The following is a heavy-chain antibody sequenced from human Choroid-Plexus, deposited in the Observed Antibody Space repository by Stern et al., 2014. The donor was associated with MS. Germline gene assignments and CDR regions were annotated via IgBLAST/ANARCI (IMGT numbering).Heavy chain of an antibody. V-gene: IGHV3-30*18. CDR1: GFSFSSFG. CDR2: ISYDGSK. CDR3: AKDRQYLTFFFDF. Sequence: QLVQSGGGVVQPGRPLRLSCAASGFSFSSFGMHWVRQAPGKGLEWVALISYDGSKDYADSVKGRFAISRDNSKNTLYLQMNSLRAEDTAVYYCAKDRQYLTFFFDFWGHGSLVTVSS. D-gene: IGHD2/OR15-2a*01. J-gene: IGHJ4*01.